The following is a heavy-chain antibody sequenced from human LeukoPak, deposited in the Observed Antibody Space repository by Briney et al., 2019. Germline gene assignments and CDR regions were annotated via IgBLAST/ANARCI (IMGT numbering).Heavy chain of an antibody. J-gene: IGHJ4*02. CDR1: GGSISSYY. V-gene: IGHV4-59*01. CDR2: IS. D-gene: IGHD4-23*01. Sequence: SETLSLTCSVSGGSISSYYWSWIRQPPGKGLEWIGYISNYNPSLKSRVTTSVDTSKNQFSLKLTSVTAADTAVYYCASSHDYGGNFYWGQGTLVTVSS. CDR3: ASSHDYGGNFY.